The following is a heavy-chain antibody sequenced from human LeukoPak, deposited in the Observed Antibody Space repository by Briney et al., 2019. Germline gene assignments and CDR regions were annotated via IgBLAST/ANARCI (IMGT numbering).Heavy chain of an antibody. CDR2: IWHDGSNK. D-gene: IGHD5-24*01. J-gene: IGHJ6*03. Sequence: GGSLRLSCVSSGFTFSNYGMHWVRQAPGKGLEWVALIWHDGSNKYYADSVRGRVTISRDNSKNTLYLQMNSLTAEDTAVYFCAKDGDAYIEYYYYYMDVWGKRTTVTVSS. V-gene: IGHV3-33*06. CDR1: GFTFSNYG. CDR3: AKDGDAYIEYYYYYMDV.